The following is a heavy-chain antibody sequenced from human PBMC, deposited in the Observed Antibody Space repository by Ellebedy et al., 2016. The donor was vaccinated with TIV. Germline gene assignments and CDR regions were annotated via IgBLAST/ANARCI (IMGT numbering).Heavy chain of an antibody. J-gene: IGHJ4*02. V-gene: IGHV3-74*01. CDR1: GFTFSNYW. CDR2: INRDGSSA. CDR3: ARGGRDQTLFDY. Sequence: GESLKISCAASGFTFSNYWIHWVRQAPGKGLVWLSRINRDGSSANYADSVKGRFSISRDNSKNTLYVQMNSLRAEDTAGYYCARGGRDQTLFDYWGQGTLVTVSS. D-gene: IGHD2-2*01.